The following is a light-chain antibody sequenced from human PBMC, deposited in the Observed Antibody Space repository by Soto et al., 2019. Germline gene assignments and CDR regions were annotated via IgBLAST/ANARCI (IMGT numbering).Light chain of an antibody. CDR3: PHYNGYPIS. V-gene: IGKV1-5*03. CDR2: KTS. CDR1: QGLNMW. Sequence: DIQMTQSPSTLSASVGDRVTITCRASQGLNMWLVGYQQKPGRAPKVLIYKTSNVASGVPSRFSGSGSGTEFNLTVSSLQADDGATDDCPHYNGYPISFGGGTKVDIK. J-gene: IGKJ4*01.